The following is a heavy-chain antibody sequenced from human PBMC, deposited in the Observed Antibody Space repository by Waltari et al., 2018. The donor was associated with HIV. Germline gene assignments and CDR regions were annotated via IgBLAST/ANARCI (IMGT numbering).Heavy chain of an antibody. D-gene: IGHD2-2*01. CDR2: ISNDGSNT. J-gene: IGHJ4*02. CDR1: GFTFSSYA. Sequence: QVQLVESGGGVVQPGMYMRRPCAASGFTFSSYAMDWVPAVPGTGLECVAFISNDGSNTYYADSVKGRFTISRDNSKSTLYLQMNSLRAEDTAIYYCARDYCSSTSCLFDYWGQGTLVTVSS. V-gene: IGHV3-30-3*01. CDR3: ARDYCSSTSCLFDY.